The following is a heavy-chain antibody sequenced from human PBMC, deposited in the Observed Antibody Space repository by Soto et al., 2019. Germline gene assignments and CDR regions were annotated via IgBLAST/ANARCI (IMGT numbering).Heavy chain of an antibody. J-gene: IGHJ4*02. CDR2: IKQDGSEK. D-gene: IGHD3-10*01. V-gene: IGHV3-7*01. Sequence: EVQLVESGGGLVQPGGSLRLSCAASGFTFSSYWMSWVRQAPGKGLEWVANIKQDGSEKYYVDSVKGRFTISRDNAKNSLYLQMNSLRAEDTAVYYCARVTLLWYVPLGYFDYWGQGTLVTVSS. CDR1: GFTFSSYW. CDR3: ARVTLLWYVPLGYFDY.